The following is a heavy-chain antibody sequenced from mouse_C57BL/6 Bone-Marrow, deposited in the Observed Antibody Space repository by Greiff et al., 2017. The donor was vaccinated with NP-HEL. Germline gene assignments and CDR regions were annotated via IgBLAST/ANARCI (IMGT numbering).Heavy chain of an antibody. J-gene: IGHJ1*03. Sequence: QVQLQQPGAELVKPGASVKLSRKASGYTFTSYWMQWGKQRPGQGLEWDGEIDPSGRYTYFNQKFKGKATLTVDTSSSAAYMQLSSLTSEDSAVYYCARDGYYLHWYFDVWGTGTTVTVSS. V-gene: IGHV1-50*01. D-gene: IGHD2-3*01. CDR1: GYTFTSYW. CDR2: IDPSGRYT. CDR3: ARDGYYLHWYFDV.